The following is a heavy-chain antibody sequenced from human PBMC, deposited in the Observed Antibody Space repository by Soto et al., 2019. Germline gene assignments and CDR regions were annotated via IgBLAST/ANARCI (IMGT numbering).Heavy chain of an antibody. CDR2: ISAYNGNT. J-gene: IGHJ4*02. Sequence: ASVKVSCKASGYTFTSYGISWVRQAPGQGLEWMGWISAYNGNTNYAQKLQGRVTMTTDTSTSTAYMELRSLRSDDTAVYYCAREYYYDSSRSVVPPDYWGQGTLVTVSS. V-gene: IGHV1-18*04. D-gene: IGHD3-22*01. CDR3: AREYYYDSSRSVVPPDY. CDR1: GYTFTSYG.